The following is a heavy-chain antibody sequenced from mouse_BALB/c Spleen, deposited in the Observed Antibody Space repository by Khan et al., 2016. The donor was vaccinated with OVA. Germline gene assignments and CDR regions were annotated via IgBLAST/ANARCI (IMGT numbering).Heavy chain of an antibody. D-gene: IGHD1-1*01. V-gene: IGHV3-2*02. J-gene: IGHJ2*01. Sequence: EVQLQESGPGLVKPSQSLSLTCTVTGYSITSNYAWNWIRQFPGNKLEWMGYISYSDSTSYNPSLKSRISITRDTSQNQFFLQLNSVTTEDTATYNCARGNYYGYYFDYWGEGTTLTVSS. CDR3: ARGNYYGYYFDY. CDR1: GYSITSNYA. CDR2: ISYSDST.